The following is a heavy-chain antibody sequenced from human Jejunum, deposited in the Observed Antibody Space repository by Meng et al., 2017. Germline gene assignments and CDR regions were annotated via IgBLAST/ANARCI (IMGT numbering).Heavy chain of an antibody. V-gene: IGHV3-48*03. CDR3: AGWWAEEADYYGLDV. J-gene: IGHJ6*02. Sequence: GESLKISCAASGFTFSSYEMILVRPAPGKAPEWGSFMTGSGNSITYADSVKGRITISRDNAKNLLFLQMNNLRVEDTANYYCAGWWAEEADYYGLDVWGQGTPVTVSS. CDR2: MTGSGNSI. D-gene: IGHD2-15*01. CDR1: GFTFSSYE.